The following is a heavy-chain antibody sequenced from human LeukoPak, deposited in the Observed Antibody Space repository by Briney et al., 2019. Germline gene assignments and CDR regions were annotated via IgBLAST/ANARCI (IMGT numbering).Heavy chain of an antibody. CDR2: IVPSDSYT. D-gene: IGHD3-10*01. CDR3: AREVKKITMVRGVIIGDAFDI. V-gene: IGHV5-10-1*01. CDR1: GYSFTSYW. Sequence: GESLKISCKGSGYSFTSYWISWVRQMPGKGLEWMGRIVPSDSYTNYSPSFQGHVTLPADKSISTAYLQWSSLKASDTAMYYCAREVKKITMVRGVIIGDAFDIWGQGTMVTVSS. J-gene: IGHJ3*02.